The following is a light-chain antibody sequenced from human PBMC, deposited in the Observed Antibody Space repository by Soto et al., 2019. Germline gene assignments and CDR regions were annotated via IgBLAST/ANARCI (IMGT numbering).Light chain of an antibody. CDR2: DAS. V-gene: IGKV1-33*01. Sequence: DIQMTQSPSSLSASVGDRITITCQASKDIRNYLNWYQQKPGKAPSLLIYDASNLEAGVPSRFSGGGSGTNFTFTISSLQPEDIATYYCQQYDNLPRYTFGQGTRVEI. CDR3: QQYDNLPRYT. J-gene: IGKJ2*01. CDR1: KDIRNY.